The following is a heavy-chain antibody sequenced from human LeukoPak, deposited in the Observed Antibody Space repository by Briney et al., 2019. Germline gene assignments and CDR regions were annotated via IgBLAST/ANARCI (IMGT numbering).Heavy chain of an antibody. D-gene: IGHD6-13*01. CDR3: AKITSSSWSLRACDI. CDR2: ISGGGGST. Sequence: PGGSLRLSCAASGFTFSSYAMSWVRQAPGKGLEWVSCISGGGGSTYYADSVKGRFTISRDNSKNTLYLQMNSLRAEDTAVYYCAKITSSSWSLRACDIWGQGTMVTVSS. J-gene: IGHJ3*02. CDR1: GFTFSSYA. V-gene: IGHV3-23*01.